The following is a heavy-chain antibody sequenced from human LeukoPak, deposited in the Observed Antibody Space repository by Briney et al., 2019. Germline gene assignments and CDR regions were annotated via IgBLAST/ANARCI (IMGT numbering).Heavy chain of an antibody. D-gene: IGHD6-25*01. CDR2: ISGGGRST. Sequence: PGGSLRLSCAASGFTFSNYAMNWVRQAPGKGLEWVSGISGGGRSTYYADSVKGRFTVSRDNSKNTLYLQMNSLRAEDTAVYYCAKDRVSSGLLGFFDYWGQGTLVTVSS. CDR1: GFTFSNYA. CDR3: AKDRVSSGLLGFFDY. J-gene: IGHJ4*02. V-gene: IGHV3-23*01.